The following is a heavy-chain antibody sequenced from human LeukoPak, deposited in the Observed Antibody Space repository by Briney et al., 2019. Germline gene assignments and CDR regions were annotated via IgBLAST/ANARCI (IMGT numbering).Heavy chain of an antibody. V-gene: IGHV4-4*07. J-gene: IGHJ4*02. CDR3: ARESGYDILTGYNNVFDY. Sequence: SETLSLTCTVSGGSISSYYWSWIRQPAGEGLEWIGRIYTSGSTNYNPSLKSRVTMSVDTSKNQFSLKLSSVIAADTAVYYCARESGYDILTGYNNVFDYWGQGTLVTVSS. CDR2: IYTSGST. CDR1: GGSISSYY. D-gene: IGHD3-9*01.